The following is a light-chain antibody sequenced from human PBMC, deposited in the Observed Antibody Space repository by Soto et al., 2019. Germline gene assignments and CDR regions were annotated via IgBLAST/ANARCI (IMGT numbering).Light chain of an antibody. CDR2: AAS. Sequence: AIQMTQSASSLSASVGDRVTITCRASQDIRNDLGWYQQKPGKTPKLLIFAASSLQSGVPSRFSGSGSGTDFTLTISSLQPEEFATYYCLQDFNYPWTFGQGTKVEIE. CDR1: QDIRND. CDR3: LQDFNYPWT. V-gene: IGKV1-6*01. J-gene: IGKJ1*01.